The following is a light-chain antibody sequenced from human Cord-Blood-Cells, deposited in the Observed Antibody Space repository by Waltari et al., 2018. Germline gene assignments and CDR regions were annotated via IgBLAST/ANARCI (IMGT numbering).Light chain of an antibody. CDR1: SSDVGGYNY. V-gene: IGLV2-11*01. CDR3: CSYAGSYTYV. J-gene: IGLJ1*01. CDR2: DVS. Sequence: QSALTQPRSVSGSPGQSVTISCTGTSSDVGGYNYVSWYQQHPGKAPKLMIYDVSKRPSGVPDPFSGSKSGNTASLTISGLQAEDEADYSCCSYAGSYTYVFGPGTKVTVL.